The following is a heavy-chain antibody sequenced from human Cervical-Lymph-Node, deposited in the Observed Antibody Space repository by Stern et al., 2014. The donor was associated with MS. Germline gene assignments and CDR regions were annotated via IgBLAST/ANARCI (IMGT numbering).Heavy chain of an antibody. V-gene: IGHV5-51*01. Sequence: EVQLVESGAELIRPGESLKISCKGAGYKFSIYWIAWVRQMPGKGLEWMGIIYPGDSETRSSPSFQVQVTMSADKATSTAYLQWSSLNASDTAMYFCARQTTAWASDVWGQGTLVTVSS. CDR1: GYKFSIYW. J-gene: IGHJ4*02. CDR2: IYPGDSET. CDR3: ARQTTAWASDV. D-gene: IGHD1-14*01.